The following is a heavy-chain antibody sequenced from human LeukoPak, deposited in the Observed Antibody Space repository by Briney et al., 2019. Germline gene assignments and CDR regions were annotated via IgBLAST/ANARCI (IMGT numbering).Heavy chain of an antibody. J-gene: IGHJ4*02. D-gene: IGHD3-10*01. CDR1: GFTFSSYA. V-gene: IGHV3-23*01. CDR2: ISGSGGSI. Sequence: GGSLRLSCAASGFTFSSYAMTWVRQAPGKGLEWVSVISGSGGSIYYADSVKGRSTISRDNAKNSLYLQMNSLRAEDTAVYYCARDLRITMVRVSPAFDYRGQGTLVTVSS. CDR3: ARDLRITMVRVSPAFDY.